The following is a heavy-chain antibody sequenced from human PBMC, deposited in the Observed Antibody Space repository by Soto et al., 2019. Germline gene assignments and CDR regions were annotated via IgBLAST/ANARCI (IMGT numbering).Heavy chain of an antibody. Sequence: QVQLVQSWAEVKQPGSSAKVSCKASGGTYSSYAMSWVRQAPGQGLERLGGLIPCFGTANYAQPFQGRVTTPADETTGAAYRESGSLRPEDTAVYYCARDEDIVVVPAATDSYYYCRSVSGQGTTVTVSS. V-gene: IGHV1-69*01. CDR3: ARDEDIVVVPAATDSYYYCRSV. CDR1: GGTYSSYA. CDR2: LIPCFGTA. D-gene: IGHD2-2*01. J-gene: IGHJ6*02.